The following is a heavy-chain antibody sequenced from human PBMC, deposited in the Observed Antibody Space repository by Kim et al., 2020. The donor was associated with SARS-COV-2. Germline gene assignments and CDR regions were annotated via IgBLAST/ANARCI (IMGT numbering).Heavy chain of an antibody. V-gene: IGHV3-7*03. J-gene: IGHJ4*02. CDR3: ARERYLDY. Sequence: RYKHYLDSGQGRFTISRDNAKSSLYLQMNSLRAEDTAVYYCARERYLDYWGQRTLVTVSS. CDR2: RYK.